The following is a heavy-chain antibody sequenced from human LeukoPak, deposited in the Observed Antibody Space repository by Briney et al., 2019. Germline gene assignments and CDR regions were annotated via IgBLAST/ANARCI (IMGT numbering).Heavy chain of an antibody. CDR3: ARVRSSGDYPIGLYGMDV. CDR2: INPNSGGT. V-gene: IGHV1-2*02. Sequence: ASVKLSCKASGYTFTGYYMHWVRQAPGQGLEWMGWINPNSGGTNYAQKFQGRVTMTRDTSISTAYMELSRLRSDDTAVYYCARVRSSGDYPIGLYGMDVWGQGTTVTVSS. J-gene: IGHJ6*02. CDR1: GYTFTGYY. D-gene: IGHD3-10*01.